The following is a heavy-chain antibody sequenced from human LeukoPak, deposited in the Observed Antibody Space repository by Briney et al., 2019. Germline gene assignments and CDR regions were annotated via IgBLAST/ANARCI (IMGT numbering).Heavy chain of an antibody. V-gene: IGHV4-59*01. Sequence: SETLSLTCAVYGGSFSGYYWSWIRQPPGKGLEWIGYIYYSGSTNYNPSLKSRVTISVDTSKNQFSLKLSTVTAADTAVYYCAGASYDSSGVHWGQGTLVTVSS. D-gene: IGHD3-22*01. CDR1: GGSFSGYY. CDR2: IYYSGST. CDR3: AGASYDSSGVH. J-gene: IGHJ4*02.